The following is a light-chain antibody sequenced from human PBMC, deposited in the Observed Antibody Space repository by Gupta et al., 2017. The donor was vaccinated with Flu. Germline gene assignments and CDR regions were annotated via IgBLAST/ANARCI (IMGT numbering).Light chain of an antibody. CDR3: RQGKQWPWT. Sequence: VIFGKPAFNSCRRNQSRGQNDGRHYLDWFQQRPGHPPRRLFYQGSARDSGVPDRFSDSGSDTDFTLKISGGEAEDIAIYYCRQGKQWPWTFGQGTKVEVK. V-gene: IGKV2-30*02. J-gene: IGKJ1*01. CDR1: QSRGQNDGRHY. CDR2: QGS.